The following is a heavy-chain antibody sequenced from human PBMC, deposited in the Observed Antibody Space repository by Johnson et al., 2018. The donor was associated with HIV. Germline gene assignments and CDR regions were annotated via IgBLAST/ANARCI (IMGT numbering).Heavy chain of an antibody. Sequence: QVQLVESGEGVVQPGRSLRLSCAASGFTFSSYAMHWVRQAPGKGLEWVAVTSYDGGNKYYADSVKGRFTISRDNSKNTLYLQMNSLRAEDTAVYYCAASWYGVSRPNAFDIWGQGTMVTVSS. CDR1: GFTFSSYA. CDR2: TSYDGGNK. V-gene: IGHV3-30*04. D-gene: IGHD2-2*01. J-gene: IGHJ3*02. CDR3: AASWYGVSRPNAFDI.